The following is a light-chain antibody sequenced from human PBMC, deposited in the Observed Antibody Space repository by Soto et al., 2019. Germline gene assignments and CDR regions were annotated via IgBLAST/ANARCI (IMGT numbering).Light chain of an antibody. CDR1: QEVTNY. Sequence: DIQLTQSPSSLSASVGDRVTITCQASQEVTNYLNWYQQKPGKAPKLLIYDASNLETGVPSRFSGSGSGTDFTFPISSLQPEDIATYYCQQYDNRPSITFGQGTRLEIK. J-gene: IGKJ5*01. CDR2: DAS. V-gene: IGKV1-33*01. CDR3: QQYDNRPSIT.